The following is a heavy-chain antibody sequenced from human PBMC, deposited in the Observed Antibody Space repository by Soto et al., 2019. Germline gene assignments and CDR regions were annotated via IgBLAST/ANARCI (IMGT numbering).Heavy chain of an antibody. CDR2: INPGDGST. CDR3: ARDPLSDYGDYGDFDY. D-gene: IGHD4-17*01. Sequence: QVQLVQSGAEVKKPGASVKVSCKASGYTFTNYYLHWVRQAPGQGLEWMGRINPGDGSTTYAQKFQGRVTMARDTSTNTVYMELSSLRSEDTAVYYCARDPLSDYGDYGDFDYWGQGTLVTVSS. CDR1: GYTFTNYY. V-gene: IGHV1-46*01. J-gene: IGHJ4*02.